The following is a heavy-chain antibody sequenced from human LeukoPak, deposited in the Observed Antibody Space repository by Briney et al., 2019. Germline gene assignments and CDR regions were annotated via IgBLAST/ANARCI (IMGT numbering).Heavy chain of an antibody. J-gene: IGHJ4*02. CDR3: AREIAAAGSKQFDY. V-gene: IGHV3-33*01. Sequence: QPGGSLRLSCAASGFTFSSYGMDWVRQAPGKGLEWVAVIWYDGSNKYYADSVKGRFTISRDNSKNTLYLQMNSLRAEDTAVYYCAREIAAAGSKQFDYWGQGTLVTVSS. CDR1: GFTFSSYG. CDR2: IWYDGSNK. D-gene: IGHD6-13*01.